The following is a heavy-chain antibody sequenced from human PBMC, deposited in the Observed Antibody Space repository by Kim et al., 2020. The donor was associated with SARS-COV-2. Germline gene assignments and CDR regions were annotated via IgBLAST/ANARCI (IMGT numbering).Heavy chain of an antibody. V-gene: IGHV3-23*01. D-gene: IGHD3-22*01. CDR3: AKDSGYRVYWYFDL. Sequence: ADSVKGRFTISRDNAKNTLYLQMNGLRAEDTAVYYCAKDSGYRVYWYFDLWGRGTLVTVSS. J-gene: IGHJ2*01.